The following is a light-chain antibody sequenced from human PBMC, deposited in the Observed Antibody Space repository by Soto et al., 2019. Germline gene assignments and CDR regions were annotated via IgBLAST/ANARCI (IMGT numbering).Light chain of an antibody. CDR3: CSYAGDFYV. CDR1: SSDVGGYNY. Sequence: QSVLTQPPSASGSPGQSVTISCTGTSSDVGGYNYVSWYQQHPGKAPKLIIYDVSKRPSGVPDRFSGSKSGNTASLTVSGLQAEDEADYFCCSYAGDFYVFGSGTKVTVL. V-gene: IGLV2-8*01. J-gene: IGLJ1*01. CDR2: DVS.